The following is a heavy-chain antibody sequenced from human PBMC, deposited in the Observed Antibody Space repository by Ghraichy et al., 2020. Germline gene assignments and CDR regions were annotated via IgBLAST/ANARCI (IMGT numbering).Heavy chain of an antibody. D-gene: IGHD4-17*01. J-gene: IGHJ6*02. Sequence: LVQVSCKASGGTFSSYAISWVRQAPGQGLEWMGGIIPIFGTANYAQKFQGRVTITADESTSTAYMELSSLRSEDTAVYYCARDPITGTVALRYYYGMDVWGQGTTVTVSS. CDR3: ARDPITGTVALRYYYGMDV. CDR1: GGTFSSYA. CDR2: IIPIFGTA. V-gene: IGHV1-69*13.